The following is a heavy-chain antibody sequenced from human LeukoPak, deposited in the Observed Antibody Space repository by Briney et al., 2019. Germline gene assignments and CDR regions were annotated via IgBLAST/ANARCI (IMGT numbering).Heavy chain of an antibody. CDR2: ISGSGGTT. V-gene: IGHV3-23*01. Sequence: GGSLRLSCAASGFTFSSYAMSWVRQAPGKGLEWVSGISGSGGTTYYADSVKGPFTISRDNSKNTLYLQMNSLRAEDTAVYYCAKSPIPGIAVTGRYLDYWGQGTLVTVSS. D-gene: IGHD6-19*01. CDR3: AKSPIPGIAVTGRYLDY. J-gene: IGHJ4*02. CDR1: GFTFSSYA.